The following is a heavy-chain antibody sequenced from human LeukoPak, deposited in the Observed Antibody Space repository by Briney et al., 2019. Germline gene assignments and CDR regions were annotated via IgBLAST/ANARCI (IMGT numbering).Heavy chain of an antibody. Sequence: ASVKVSCKASGYTFTSYAISWVRQAPGQGLEWMGWISGYSGNTNYAQKLQGRVTMTTDTSTSTAYMELRSLRSDDTAVYYCARADFWSGYSYYYYGMDVWGQGTTVTVSS. V-gene: IGHV1-18*01. CDR1: GYTFTSYA. CDR3: ARADFWSGYSYYYYGMDV. CDR2: ISGYSGNT. D-gene: IGHD3-3*01. J-gene: IGHJ6*02.